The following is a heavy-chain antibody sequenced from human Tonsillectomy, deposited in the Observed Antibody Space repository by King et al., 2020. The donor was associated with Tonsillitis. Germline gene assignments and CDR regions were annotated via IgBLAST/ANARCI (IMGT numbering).Heavy chain of an antibody. D-gene: IGHD6-19*01. Sequence: VQLVESGGGFIQPGGSLRLSCAASGFTFSSYEMNWVRQAPGKGLEWGSYISTNGSNHSYADSVKGRFTISRDTAKSSLYLQMISLRVEDTAVYYCARVPASGWYADYWGQGTLVTVSS. CDR3: ARVPASGWYADY. J-gene: IGHJ4*02. CDR2: ISTNGSNH. CDR1: GFTFSSYE. V-gene: IGHV3-48*03.